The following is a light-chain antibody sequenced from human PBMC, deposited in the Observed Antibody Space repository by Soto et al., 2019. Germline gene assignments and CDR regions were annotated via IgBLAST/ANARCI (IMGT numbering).Light chain of an antibody. CDR1: QSISSW. Sequence: DIQMTQSPSTLFASVGDRVTITCRASQSISSWLAWYQQKPGKAPKLLIYDASSLESGVPSRFSGSGSGTEFTLTISSLQPFYFSTDYRQQYNCYPAPLGQ. J-gene: IGKJ1*01. CDR2: DAS. V-gene: IGKV1-5*01. CDR3: QQYNCYPAP.